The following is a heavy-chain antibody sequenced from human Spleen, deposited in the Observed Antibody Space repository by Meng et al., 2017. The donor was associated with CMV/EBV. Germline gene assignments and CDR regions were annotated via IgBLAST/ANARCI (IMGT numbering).Heavy chain of an antibody. CDR2: INPNSGGT. D-gene: IGHD2-15*01. Sequence: ASVKVSCKASGYTFTGYYMHWVRQAPGQGLEWIGWINPNSGGTNYAQKFQGRVTMTGDTSITTAYMELSRLRSDDMAVYHCARVKRYCTGGTCSSTGYYGMDVWGQGTTVTVSS. V-gene: IGHV1-2*02. CDR1: GYTFTGYY. J-gene: IGHJ6*02. CDR3: ARVKRYCTGGTCSSTGYYGMDV.